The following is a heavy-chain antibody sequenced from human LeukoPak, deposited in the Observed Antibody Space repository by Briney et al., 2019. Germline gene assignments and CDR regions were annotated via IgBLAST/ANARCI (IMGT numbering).Heavy chain of an antibody. Sequence: GGSLRLSCAASGFTVSSDYMNWVRQAPGKGLEWVSVIQSGGTTYYADSVKGRFTISRDISKNTLYLQMDSLRAEDTAVYYCAREPWGAKGAAWGMDVWGQGTTVTVSS. CDR3: AREPWGAKGAAWGMDV. CDR1: GFTVSSDY. CDR2: IQSGGTT. V-gene: IGHV3-53*01. J-gene: IGHJ6*02. D-gene: IGHD1-26*01.